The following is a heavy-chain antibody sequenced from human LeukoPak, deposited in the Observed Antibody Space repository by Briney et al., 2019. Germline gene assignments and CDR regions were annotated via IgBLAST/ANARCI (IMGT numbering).Heavy chain of an antibody. CDR2: INSNSNYI. V-gene: IGHV3-21*01. CDR1: GFIFSSYN. CDR3: ARARDYYYYMDV. J-gene: IGHJ6*03. Sequence: GGSLRLSCAASGFIFSSYNMNWVRQAPGKGLEWVSSINSNSNYIYYADSVEGRFTISRDNAKNSLYLQMNSLRAEDTAVYYCARARDYYYYMDVWGKGTTVTVSS.